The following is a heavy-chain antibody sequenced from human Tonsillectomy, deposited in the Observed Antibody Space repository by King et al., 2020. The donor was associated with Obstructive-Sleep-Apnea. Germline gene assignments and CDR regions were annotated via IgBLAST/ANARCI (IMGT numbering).Heavy chain of an antibody. V-gene: IGHV3-11*06. CDR1: GFTFSYFF. CDR3: ARGGYSSIRVY. D-gene: IGHD6-13*01. J-gene: IGHJ4*02. Sequence: VQLVESGGGLVKPGGSLRLSCAASGFTFSYFFMSWIRQAPGKGLEWVAYISSVSVYTHYADSVKGRVTIYRDNAKNSLYLQMNSLRAEETAVYYCARGGYSSIRVYWGQGTPVTVSS. CDR2: ISSVSVYT.